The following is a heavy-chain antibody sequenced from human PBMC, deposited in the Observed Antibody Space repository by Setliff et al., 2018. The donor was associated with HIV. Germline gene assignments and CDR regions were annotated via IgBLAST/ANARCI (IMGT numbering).Heavy chain of an antibody. CDR2: IYTSGST. CDR3: AGGYSSPYYYYYYMDV. D-gene: IGHD5-18*01. CDR1: GGSISSYY. J-gene: IGHJ6*03. V-gene: IGHV4-4*07. Sequence: PSETLSLTCTVSGGSISSYYWSWIRQPAGKGLEWIGRIYTSGSTNYHPSLKSRVTMSVDTSKNQFSLKLSSVTAADTAVYYCAGGYSSPYYYYYYMDVWGKGTTVTVSS.